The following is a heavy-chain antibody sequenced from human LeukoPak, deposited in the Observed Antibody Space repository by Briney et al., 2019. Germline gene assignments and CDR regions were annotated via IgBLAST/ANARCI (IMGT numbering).Heavy chain of an antibody. J-gene: IGHJ4*02. V-gene: IGHV3-7*01. CDR1: GFTFSSYW. CDR2: IKQDGSEK. CDR3: ARAGHYCSGGSCYYGY. D-gene: IGHD2-15*01. Sequence: QSGGSLRLSCAASGFTFSSYWTSWVRQAPGKGLEWVANIKQDGSEKYYVDSVKGRFTISRDNAKNSLYLQMNSLRAEDTAVYYCARAGHYCSGGSCYYGYWGQGTLVTVSS.